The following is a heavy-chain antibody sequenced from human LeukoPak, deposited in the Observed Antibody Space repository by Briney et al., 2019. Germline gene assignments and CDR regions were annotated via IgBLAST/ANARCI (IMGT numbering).Heavy chain of an antibody. D-gene: IGHD3-16*01. V-gene: IGHV3-9*01. CDR1: GFTFDDYA. CDR3: AREGELNWFDP. CDR2: ISWNSGSI. Sequence: GRSLRLSCAASGFTFDDYAMHWVRQAPGKGLEWVSGISWNSGSIGYADSVKGRFTISRDNSKNTLYLQMNSLRAEDTAVYYCAREGELNWFDPWGQGTLVTVSS. J-gene: IGHJ5*02.